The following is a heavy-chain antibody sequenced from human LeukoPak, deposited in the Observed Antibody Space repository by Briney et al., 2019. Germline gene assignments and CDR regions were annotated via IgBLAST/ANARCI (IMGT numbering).Heavy chain of an antibody. CDR2: ISYDGSNK. V-gene: IGHV3-30*04. Sequence: GGSLRLSCAASGFTFSTYAMHWVRQAPGKGLEWVAVISYDGSNKYYADSVKGRFTISRDSSKNTLYLQMNSLRAEDTAVYYCAGESDDSSDYYMDVWGKGTTVTVSS. CDR3: AGESDDSSDYYMDV. J-gene: IGHJ6*03. D-gene: IGHD3-22*01. CDR1: GFTFSTYA.